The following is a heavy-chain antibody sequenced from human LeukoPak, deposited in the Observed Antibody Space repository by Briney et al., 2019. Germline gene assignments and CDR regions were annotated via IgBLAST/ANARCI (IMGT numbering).Heavy chain of an antibody. V-gene: IGHV3-30*02. CDR2: IRYDGSNK. CDR1: GFTFSSYG. J-gene: IGHJ4*02. Sequence: GGSLRLSCAASGFTFSSYGMHWVRQAPGKGLEWVAFIRYDGSNKYYADSVKGRFTISRDNSKNTLYLQMNSLRAEDTAVYYCAKALGGYSGYGLDYWGQGTLVTVSS. CDR3: AKALGGYSGYGLDY. D-gene: IGHD5-12*01.